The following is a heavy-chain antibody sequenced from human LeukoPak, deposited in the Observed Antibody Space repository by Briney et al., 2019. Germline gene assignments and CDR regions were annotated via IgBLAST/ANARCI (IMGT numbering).Heavy chain of an antibody. CDR3: ARDLSYYGSGISYFDF. J-gene: IGHJ4*02. V-gene: IGHV1-2*02. Sequence: ASVKVSCKASGYTFTGYYIHWVRQAPGQGLEWMGWINPNSGGTNYAQKFQDRVTMTRDTSISTAYMEPSRLRSDDAAVYYCARDLSYYGSGISYFDFWGQGTLVTVSS. CDR1: GYTFTGYY. D-gene: IGHD3-10*01. CDR2: INPNSGGT.